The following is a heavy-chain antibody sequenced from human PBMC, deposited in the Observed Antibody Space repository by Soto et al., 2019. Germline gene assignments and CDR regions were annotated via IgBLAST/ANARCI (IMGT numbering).Heavy chain of an antibody. D-gene: IGHD3-9*01. Sequence: QITLKESGRTLVRPTQTLTLTCAFSGFSLSTSGVGVGWIRQPPGKALEWLAVIYWDDSKHYSPSLRSRLTITKATFKNQVVLTMTNMDPMDTGTYYCAHKGPEDWPLDYWGQGTLVTVSS. CDR3: AHKGPEDWPLDY. J-gene: IGHJ4*02. CDR2: IYWDDSK. V-gene: IGHV2-5*02. CDR1: GFSLSTSGVG.